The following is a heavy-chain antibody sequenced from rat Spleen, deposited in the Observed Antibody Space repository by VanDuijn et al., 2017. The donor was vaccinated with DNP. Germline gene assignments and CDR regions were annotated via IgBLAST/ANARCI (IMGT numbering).Heavy chain of an antibody. V-gene: IGHV2-1*01. D-gene: IGHD1-11*01. CDR2: IWSGGNV. CDR1: GFSLTTNS. Sequence: QVQLKESGPGLVQPSQTLSLTCTVSGFSLTTNSIHWVRQPPGKGLEWLGAIWSGGNVDYNSAFKSRRSISRDTSKSQVFLKMNSLQTEDTAMYFCARSRSRGYVWWYFDLWGPGTMVTVSS. CDR3: ARSRSRGYVWWYFDL. J-gene: IGHJ1*01.